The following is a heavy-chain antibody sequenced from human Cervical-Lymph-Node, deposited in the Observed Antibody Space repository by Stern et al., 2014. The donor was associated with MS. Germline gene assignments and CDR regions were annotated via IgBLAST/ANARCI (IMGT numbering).Heavy chain of an antibody. V-gene: IGHV3-30*03. CDR2: ISYDGYHK. D-gene: IGHD2-8*01. Sequence: MQLVESGGAVVQPGRSLRLSCAASGFPFSSYGMHWVRQAPGKGLELVTVISYDGYHKYYAASVKGRFTISRDNSKNTLHLQMNSVTPDDTAIYYCARDYEDTSMLFDHWGQGTLVTVSS. CDR1: GFPFSSYG. CDR3: ARDYEDTSMLFDH. J-gene: IGHJ4*02.